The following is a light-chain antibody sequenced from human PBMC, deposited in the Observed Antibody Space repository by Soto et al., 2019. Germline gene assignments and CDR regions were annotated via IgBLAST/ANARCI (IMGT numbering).Light chain of an antibody. Sequence: QSALTQPASLSGSPGQSITISCTGTSSDIGAYDYVSWFQQHPGKAPKLMISEVNNRPSGVSNRFSGSKSGNTAYLTISGLQVEDEAEYYCQSYDSSLSGVIFGGGTQLTVL. CDR2: EVN. V-gene: IGLV2-14*01. J-gene: IGLJ2*01. CDR3: QSYDSSLSGVI. CDR1: SSDIGAYDY.